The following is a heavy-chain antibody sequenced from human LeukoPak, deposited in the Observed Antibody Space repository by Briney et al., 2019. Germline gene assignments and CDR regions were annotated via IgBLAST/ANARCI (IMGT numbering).Heavy chain of an antibody. J-gene: IGHJ4*02. CDR3: ANTPKDY. Sequence: GGSLRLSCAASGFTFSTNGMYWVRQAPGKGLEWVTFIQYDGSNKYYADSVKGRVTISRDNSKNTLYLQMNSLRVEDTAVYYCANTPKDYWGQGTLVTVSS. V-gene: IGHV3-30*02. CDR2: IQYDGSNK. CDR1: GFTFSTNG.